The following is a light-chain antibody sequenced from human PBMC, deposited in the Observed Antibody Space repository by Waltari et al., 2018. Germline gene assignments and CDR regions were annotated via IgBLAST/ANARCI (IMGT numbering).Light chain of an antibody. CDR3: MIWYSAAWV. CDR2: YNSASDK. CDR1: RGLLVRTYN. J-gene: IGLJ3*02. Sequence: QAVVTQPSSLSASPGASASLTCTLRRGLLVRTYNIYWYQHKPGSHPRYLLRYNSASDKQQGFGVPGRFSGFKDVSANSGILLISGLQCEDEADYYCMIWYSAAWVFGGGTKQNVL. V-gene: IGLV5-45*03.